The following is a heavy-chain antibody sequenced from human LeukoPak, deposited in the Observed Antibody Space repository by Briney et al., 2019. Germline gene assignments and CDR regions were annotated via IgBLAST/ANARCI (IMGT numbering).Heavy chain of an antibody. CDR3: ARDGAVAGTAYYFDY. D-gene: IGHD6-19*01. Sequence: ASVKVSCKASGYTFTSYYMHWVRQAPGQGLEWMGIINPSGGSTSYAQKFQGRVTMTRDMSTSTVYMELSSLRSEDTAVYYCARDGAVAGTAYYFDYWGQGTLVTVSS. V-gene: IGHV1-46*01. CDR2: INPSGGST. CDR1: GYTFTSYY. J-gene: IGHJ4*02.